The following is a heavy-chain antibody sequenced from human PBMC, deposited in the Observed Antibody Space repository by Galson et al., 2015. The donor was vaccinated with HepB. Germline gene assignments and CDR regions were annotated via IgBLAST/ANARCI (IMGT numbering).Heavy chain of an antibody. CDR1: GFTFSRYA. Sequence: SLRLSCAASGFTFSRYAVHWVRRAPGKGLECVAVISYDGSTKYYADSVKGRFTISRDNSKNTLYLQMSSLRAEVTAVYYCARDGVPYYHFHYMDVWGKGTMVTVSS. D-gene: IGHD3-3*01. V-gene: IGHV3-30-3*01. J-gene: IGHJ6*03. CDR2: ISYDGSTK. CDR3: ARDGVPYYHFHYMDV.